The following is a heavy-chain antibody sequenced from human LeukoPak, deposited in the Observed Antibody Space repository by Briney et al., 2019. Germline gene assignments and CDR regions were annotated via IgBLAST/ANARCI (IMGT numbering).Heavy chain of an antibody. CDR3: ARAYDSKSGYYYYYYMDV. D-gene: IGHD3-22*01. CDR2: IYYSGST. CDR1: GGSISSYY. V-gene: IGHV4-59*01. J-gene: IGHJ6*03. Sequence: SQTLSLTCTVSGGSISSYYWSWIRQPPGKGLEWIGYIYYSGSTNYNPSLKSRVTISVDTSKNQFSLKLSSVTAADTAVYYCARAYDSKSGYYYYYYMDVWGKGTTVTVSS.